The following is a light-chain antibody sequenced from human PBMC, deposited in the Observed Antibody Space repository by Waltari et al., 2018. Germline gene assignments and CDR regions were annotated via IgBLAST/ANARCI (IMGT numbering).Light chain of an antibody. CDR1: HSDVGRYFL. Sequence: QSALTQPAPVSGSPGPSDTHLCPGTHSDVGRYFLVFWYQQQPGKAPKLMIYEVNKRPSGVSDRFSGSKSGSTAFLTISGLQAEDEAHYYCCSYAGSSVFKVLFGGGTKLTVL. J-gene: IGLJ2*01. V-gene: IGLV2-23*02. CDR2: EVN. CDR3: CSYAGSSVFKVL.